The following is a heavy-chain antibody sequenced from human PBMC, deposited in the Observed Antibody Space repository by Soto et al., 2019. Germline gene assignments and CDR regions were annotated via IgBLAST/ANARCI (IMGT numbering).Heavy chain of an antibody. Sequence: QLHLVQSGAVVKKPGASVTVSCSASGYPVTAYYMHWVRQAPGRGLEWMGGINPATGAAKYTQTFQGRVTMTRDTSPRTVFMELSGLTSEDTAVFYCARGGGVGVAGSAAFDMWCQGTLVTVSS. J-gene: IGHJ3*02. D-gene: IGHD3-3*01. CDR1: GYPVTAYY. CDR3: ARGGGVGVAGSAAFDM. CDR2: INPATGAA. V-gene: IGHV1-2*02.